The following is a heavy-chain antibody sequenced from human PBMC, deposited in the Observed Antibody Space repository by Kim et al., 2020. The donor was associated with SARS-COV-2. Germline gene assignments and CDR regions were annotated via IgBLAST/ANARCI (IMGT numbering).Heavy chain of an antibody. CDR3: ARGKIIAAAGEFDY. Sequence: SETLSLTCAVYGGSFSGYYWSWIRQPPGKGLEWIGEINHSGSTNYNPSLKSRVTISVDTSKNQFSLKLSSVTAADTAVYYCARGKIIAAAGEFDYWGQGTLVTVSS. J-gene: IGHJ4*02. CDR1: GGSFSGYY. V-gene: IGHV4-34*01. CDR2: INHSGST. D-gene: IGHD6-13*01.